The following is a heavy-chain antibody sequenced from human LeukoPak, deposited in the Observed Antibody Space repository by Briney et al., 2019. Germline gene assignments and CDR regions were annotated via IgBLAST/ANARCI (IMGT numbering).Heavy chain of an antibody. CDR2: IEPSTGVT. Sequence: GASVKVSCKTSRYTFSVKFFHWLRQAPGRGLEWMAGIEPSTGVTVYGPNFRGRVTVTRDTSVSPAYMELSSLPSDDAAISFCVLENMYDGSGYSKSLDYWGQGTLVTVSS. V-gene: IGHV1-2*02. D-gene: IGHD3-9*01. J-gene: IGHJ4*02. CDR1: RYTFSVKF. CDR3: VLENMYDGSGYSKSLDY.